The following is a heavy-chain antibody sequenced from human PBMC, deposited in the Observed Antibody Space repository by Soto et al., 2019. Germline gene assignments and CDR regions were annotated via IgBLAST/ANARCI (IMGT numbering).Heavy chain of an antibody. CDR3: ARDAFTAMVSGYYYGMDV. V-gene: IGHV3-48*02. Sequence: WWSLRLSCSASVFTFSSYSMNWGRQAPGKGLEWVSYISSSSSTIYYADSVKGRFTISRDNAKNSLYLQMNSLRDEDTAVYYCARDAFTAMVSGYYYGMDVWGQGTTVTVSS. D-gene: IGHD5-18*01. CDR2: ISSSSSTI. J-gene: IGHJ6*02. CDR1: VFTFSSYS.